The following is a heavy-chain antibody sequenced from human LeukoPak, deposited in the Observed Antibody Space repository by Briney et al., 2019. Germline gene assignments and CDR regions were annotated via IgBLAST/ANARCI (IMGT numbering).Heavy chain of an antibody. Sequence: GGSLRLSCSFSGFIATSNYMAWVRQSPGKGLQWISFIYGGGNTLYADSVRDRFSISRDNSKSTLYLQVSRLRVEDTAVYYCATGGRSGMAFDFWGQGTLVTVSS. CDR3: ATGGRSGMAFDF. D-gene: IGHD2-8*01. CDR2: IYGGGNT. V-gene: IGHV3-53*01. J-gene: IGHJ4*02. CDR1: GFIATSNY.